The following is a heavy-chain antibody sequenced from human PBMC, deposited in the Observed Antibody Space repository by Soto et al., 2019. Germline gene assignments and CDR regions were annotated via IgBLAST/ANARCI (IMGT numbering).Heavy chain of an antibody. CDR3: ARPKGTYSSGYYYFDF. V-gene: IGHV1-69*01. J-gene: IGHJ4*02. D-gene: IGHD6-19*01. CDR1: GGTFSTYA. Sequence: QVQLEQSGGEVKQPGSSVRVSCKTSGGTFSTYAINWVRQPPGQGLEWMGAIIPLFGTADYSQKFQGRVTITADESTSTAYMELSSLRFDDTAVYFCARPKGTYSSGYYYFDFWGQGTLVTVSS. CDR2: IIPLFGTA.